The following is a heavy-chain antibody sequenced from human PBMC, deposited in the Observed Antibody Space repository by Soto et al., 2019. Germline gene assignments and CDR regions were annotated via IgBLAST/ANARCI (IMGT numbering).Heavy chain of an antibody. Sequence: GGSLRLSCAASGFTVSSNYMTWVRQAPGKGLEWVSVIYSDGTTYYADSVKGRFTISRDNSKNTLYLQMNSLRAEDTAVYYCARDRYSKSDYKYGMDVWGQGTTVTVSS. CDR2: IYSDGTT. J-gene: IGHJ6*02. D-gene: IGHD6-13*01. CDR1: GFTVSSNY. CDR3: ARDRYSKSDYKYGMDV. V-gene: IGHV3-53*01.